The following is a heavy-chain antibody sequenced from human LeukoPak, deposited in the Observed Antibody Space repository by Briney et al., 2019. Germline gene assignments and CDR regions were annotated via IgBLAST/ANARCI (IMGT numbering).Heavy chain of an antibody. CDR3: ARDLAEQRGPPPPKGY. Sequence: GGSLRLSCAASGFIFSGSAMNWVRQAPGKGLEWVSSINGVSSHIYYADSVKGRFTIYRDNAKNSLYLQMNSLRAEDTAVYYCARDLAEQRGPPPPKGYWGQGTLVTVSS. J-gene: IGHJ4*02. CDR1: GFIFSGSA. V-gene: IGHV3-21*01. CDR2: INGVSSHI. D-gene: IGHD1/OR15-1a*01.